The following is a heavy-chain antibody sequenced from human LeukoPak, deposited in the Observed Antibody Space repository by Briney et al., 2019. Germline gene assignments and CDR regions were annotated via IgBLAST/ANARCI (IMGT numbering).Heavy chain of an antibody. CDR2: ISGDGAYM. CDR3: ARRYSSGYD. Sequence: GGSLRLSCAASGFTFSSYSMNWVRQAPGKGLEWVSSISGDGAYMYDADSVKGRFTISRDNARNSLYLQMNSLRAEDTAVYYCARRYSSGYDGGQGTLVTVSS. V-gene: IGHV3-21*01. D-gene: IGHD5-18*01. CDR1: GFTFSSYS. J-gene: IGHJ4*02.